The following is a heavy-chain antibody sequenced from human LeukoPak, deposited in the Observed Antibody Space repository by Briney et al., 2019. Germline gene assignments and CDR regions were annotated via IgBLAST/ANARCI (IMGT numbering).Heavy chain of an antibody. Sequence: ASVKVSCKASGYTFTGYYMHWVRQAPGQGLEWMGWINPNSGGTNYAQKFQGRVTMTRDTSISTAYVELSRLRSDDTAVYYCARVVSGSYFSAFDIWGQGTMVTVSS. D-gene: IGHD1-26*01. J-gene: IGHJ3*02. CDR2: INPNSGGT. V-gene: IGHV1-2*02. CDR1: GYTFTGYY. CDR3: ARVVSGSYFSAFDI.